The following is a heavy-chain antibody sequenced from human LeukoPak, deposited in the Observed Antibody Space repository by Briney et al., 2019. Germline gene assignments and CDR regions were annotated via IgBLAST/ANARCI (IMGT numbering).Heavy chain of an antibody. D-gene: IGHD2-15*01. V-gene: IGHV3-48*03. CDR1: GFTFSSYA. J-gene: IGHJ4*02. Sequence: GGSLRLSCAASGFTFSSYAMSWVRQAPGKGLEWVSAISSSGSTIYYADSVKGRFTISRDNAKNSLFLQMNSLRAEDTAVYYCARDTRYCSGGGCYVGYYFDYWGQGTLVTVSS. CDR2: ISSSGSTI. CDR3: ARDTRYCSGGGCYVGYYFDY.